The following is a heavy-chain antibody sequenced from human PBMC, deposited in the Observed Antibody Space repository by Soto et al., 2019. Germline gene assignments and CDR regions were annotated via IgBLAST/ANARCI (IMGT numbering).Heavy chain of an antibody. CDR3: AKFLPTVTTYYYYYMDV. CDR2: ISGSGSST. Sequence: GGSLRLSCVASGFIFRSYAMTWVRQAPGKGLEWVSAISGSGSSTYHADSVKGRFTISRDNTKNTLYLQMNSLRAEDMAVYYCAKFLPTVTTYYYYYMDVWGKGTTVTVSS. V-gene: IGHV3-23*01. D-gene: IGHD4-17*01. J-gene: IGHJ6*03. CDR1: GFIFRSYA.